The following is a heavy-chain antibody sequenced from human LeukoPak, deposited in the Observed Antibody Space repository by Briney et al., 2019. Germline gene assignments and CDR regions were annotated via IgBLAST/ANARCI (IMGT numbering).Heavy chain of an antibody. J-gene: IGHJ5*02. V-gene: IGHV4-39*01. D-gene: IGHD3-22*01. Sequence: SETLSLTCTVSGGSISSSSYYWGWIRQPPGKGLERIGSIYYSGSTYYNPSLKSRVTISVDTSKNQFSLKLSSVTAADTAVYYCARHLPYYYDSSGYSSWGQGTLVTVSS. CDR1: GGSISSSSYY. CDR3: ARHLPYYYDSSGYSS. CDR2: IYYSGST.